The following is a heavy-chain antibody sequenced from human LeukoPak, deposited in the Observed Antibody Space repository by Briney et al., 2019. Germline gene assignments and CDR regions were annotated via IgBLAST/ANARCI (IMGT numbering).Heavy chain of an antibody. CDR1: GYTFTSYY. Sequence: ASVKVSCKASGYTFTSYYMHRVRQAPGQGLEWMGIINPSGGSTSYAQKFQGRVTMTRDTSTSTVYMELSSLRSEDTAVYYCAREDCSSTSCPPAGYWGQGTLVTVSS. CDR2: INPSGGST. D-gene: IGHD2-2*01. J-gene: IGHJ4*02. CDR3: AREDCSSTSCPPAGY. V-gene: IGHV1-46*01.